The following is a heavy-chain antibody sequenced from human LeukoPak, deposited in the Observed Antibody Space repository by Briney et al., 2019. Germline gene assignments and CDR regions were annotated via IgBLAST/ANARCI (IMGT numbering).Heavy chain of an antibody. J-gene: IGHJ3*02. V-gene: IGHV2-70*04. Sequence: SGPTLVNPTQTLTLTCTFSGFSLSTSGMRVSWIRQPPGKALEWLARIDWADDKFYSTSLKTRLTISKDTSKNQVVLTMTNMDPVDTATYYCARTLLLYYYDSSGYYNDAFDIWGQGTMVTVSS. D-gene: IGHD3-22*01. CDR2: IDWADDK. CDR3: ARTLLLYYYDSSGYYNDAFDI. CDR1: GFSLSTSGMR.